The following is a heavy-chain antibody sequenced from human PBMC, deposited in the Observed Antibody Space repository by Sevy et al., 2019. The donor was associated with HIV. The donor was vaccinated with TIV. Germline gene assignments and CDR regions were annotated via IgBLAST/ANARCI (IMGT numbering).Heavy chain of an antibody. J-gene: IGHJ3*02. D-gene: IGHD2-15*01. V-gene: IGHV4-4*02. CDR3: ARGLGRGRSSDAIDI. CDR2: IDHSGNT. Sequence: SETLSLTCAVSGGPISNNKWWSWVRQPPGQGLEWIGEIDHSGNTNYNLSLKSRVAISADKSKNQFSLRMSSVTAADTAVYYCARGLGRGRSSDAIDIWGQGTMVTVSS. CDR1: GGPISNNKW.